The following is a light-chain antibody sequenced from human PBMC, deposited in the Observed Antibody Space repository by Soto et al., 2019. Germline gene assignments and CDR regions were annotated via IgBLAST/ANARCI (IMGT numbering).Light chain of an antibody. CDR1: SSDVGDYNY. CDR2: DVT. CDR3: TSYSSGSSLVI. Sequence: QSALTQPASVSGSPGQSITISCTGTSSDVGDYNYVSWYRQHPGNAPKLIIYDVTNRPSGISNRFSGSKSGNTASLTISGLQADDESYYYCTSYSSGSSLVIFGGGTQLTVL. V-gene: IGLV2-14*01. J-gene: IGLJ2*01.